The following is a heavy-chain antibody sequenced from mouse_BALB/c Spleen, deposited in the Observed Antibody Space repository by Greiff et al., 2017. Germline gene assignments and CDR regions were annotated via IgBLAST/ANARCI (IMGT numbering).Heavy chain of an antibody. D-gene: IGHD2-4*01. CDR1: GYSITSGYY. CDR2: ISYDGSN. V-gene: IGHV3-6*02. Sequence: DVQLQESGPGLVKPSQSLSLTCSVTGYSITSGYYWNWIRQFPGNKLEWMGYISYDGSNNYNPSLKNRISITRDTSKNQFFLKLNSVTTEDTATYYCARDDDYDGKNAMDYWGQGTSVTVSS. J-gene: IGHJ4*01. CDR3: ARDDDYDGKNAMDY.